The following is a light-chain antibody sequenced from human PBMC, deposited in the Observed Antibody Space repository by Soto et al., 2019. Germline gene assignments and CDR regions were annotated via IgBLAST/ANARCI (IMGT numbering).Light chain of an antibody. V-gene: IGKV1-5*01. CDR1: QSITIW. Sequence: DIQMTQSPSTLSASVGDSVTITCRASQSITIWLAWYQQKPGKAPKLLIYDASSLEGGVPSRCSGSGSGTEFTLTISGLQPDEFATYYCQHYNTYSTFGQGTKVDIK. CDR3: QHYNTYST. CDR2: DAS. J-gene: IGKJ1*01.